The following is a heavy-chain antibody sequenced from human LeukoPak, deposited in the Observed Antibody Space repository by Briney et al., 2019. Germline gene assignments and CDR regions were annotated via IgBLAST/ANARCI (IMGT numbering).Heavy chain of an antibody. J-gene: IGHJ6*03. CDR3: ARHRSRGYSGRAPSSINYYMDV. CDR1: GYSFTSYW. Sequence: GESLKISCKGSGYSFTSYWIGWVRQMPGKGLEWMGIIYPGDSDTRYSPSFQGQVTISADKSISTAYLQWSSLKASDTAMYYCARHRSRGYSGRAPSSINYYMDVWGKGTTVTVSS. V-gene: IGHV5-51*01. CDR2: IYPGDSDT. D-gene: IGHD5-12*01.